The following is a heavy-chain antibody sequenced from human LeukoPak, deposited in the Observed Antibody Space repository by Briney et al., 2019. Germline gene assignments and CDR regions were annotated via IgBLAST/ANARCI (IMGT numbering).Heavy chain of an antibody. V-gene: IGHV3-30*04. Sequence: MDWVCNAVGAGLVRMEVVSYDGSNKYYADSVKGRFTISRDDSKNTLDLQMNSLRAEDTAVYYCARSGYGLTGNYDFYYGMDVWGQGTTVTVSS. D-gene: IGHD5-12*01. CDR3: ARSGYGLTGNYDFYYGMDV. J-gene: IGHJ6*02. CDR2: VSYDGSNK.